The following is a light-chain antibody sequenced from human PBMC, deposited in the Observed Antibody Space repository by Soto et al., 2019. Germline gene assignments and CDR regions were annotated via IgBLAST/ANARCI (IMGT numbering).Light chain of an antibody. CDR3: KQSYTSPVT. CDR2: KAY. J-gene: IGKJ4*01. CDR1: QSISSW. V-gene: IGKV1-5*03. Sequence: DIQMTQSPSTLSASVGDRVTITCRASQSISSWLAWYQQKPGKAHKLXIYKAYSLESGVQSRFSGSGSGTEFTLTIRSLQPDDFGTYYCKQSYTSPVTFGGGTKVDIK.